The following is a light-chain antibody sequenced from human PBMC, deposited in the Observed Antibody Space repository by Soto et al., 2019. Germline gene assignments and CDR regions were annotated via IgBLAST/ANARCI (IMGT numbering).Light chain of an antibody. J-gene: IGKJ4*01. Sequence: AIRITQSPSSFSASTGDRVTITCRASQGISSYLAWYQQKPGKAPKLLIYAASTLQSGVPSRFSGSGSGTDFTLTISCLQSEDFTTYYCQQYYSYPPDLTFGGGTKVDSK. CDR3: QQYYSYPPDLT. CDR1: QGISSY. V-gene: IGKV1-8*01. CDR2: AAS.